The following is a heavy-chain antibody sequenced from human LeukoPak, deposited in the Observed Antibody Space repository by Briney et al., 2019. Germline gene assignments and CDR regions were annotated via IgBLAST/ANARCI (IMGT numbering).Heavy chain of an antibody. CDR2: VNPNSGGT. Sequence: ASVKVSCKASGYTFTGYYMHWVRQAPGQGLEWMGWVNPNSGGTNFAQKFQGRVTMIRDTSISTAYMELSRLRSDDTAVYFCARDREYRSSSYPLDYWGQGTLVTVSS. J-gene: IGHJ4*02. CDR3: ARDREYRSSSYPLDY. V-gene: IGHV1-2*02. CDR1: GYTFTGYY. D-gene: IGHD6-6*01.